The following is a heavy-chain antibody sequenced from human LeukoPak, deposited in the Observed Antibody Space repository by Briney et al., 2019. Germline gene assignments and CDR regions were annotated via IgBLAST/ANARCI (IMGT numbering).Heavy chain of an antibody. J-gene: IGHJ4*02. D-gene: IGHD6-13*01. CDR2: IYYSGST. Sequence: PSETLSLTCTVSGGSISSSSYYWGWIRQPPGKGLEWIGSIYYSGSTYYNPSLKSRVTISVDTSKNQFSLKLSSVTAADTAVYYCASYSSSPAFDYWGQGTLVTVSS. CDR3: ASYSSSPAFDY. CDR1: GGSISSSSYY. V-gene: IGHV4-39*07.